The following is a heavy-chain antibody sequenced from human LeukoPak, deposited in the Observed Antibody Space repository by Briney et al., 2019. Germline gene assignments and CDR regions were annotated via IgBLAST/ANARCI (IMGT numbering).Heavy chain of an antibody. CDR3: ARHESSSWYHYGMDV. CDR1: GGSISSYY. D-gene: IGHD6-13*01. J-gene: IGHJ6*02. Sequence: PSETLSLTCTVSGGSISSYYWSWIRQPPGKGLEWIGYIYYSGSTNYNPSLKSRVTISVDTSKNQFSLKLSSVTAADTAVYYCARHESSSWYHYGMDVWGQGTTVTVSS. CDR2: IYYSGST. V-gene: IGHV4-59*08.